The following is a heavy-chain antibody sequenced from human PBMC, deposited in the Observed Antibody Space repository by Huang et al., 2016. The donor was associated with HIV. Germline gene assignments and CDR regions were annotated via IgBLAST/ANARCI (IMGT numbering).Heavy chain of an antibody. J-gene: IGHJ6*03. CDR2: VSSAGRT. D-gene: IGHD5-18*01. CDR1: GDSISGHS. CDR3: ARMDTSMARDFYYYMDV. Sequence: QVQLQESGPGLVRPSGTLSLTCTVSGDSISGHSWSWIRRPPGKGLEWSGTVSSAGRTRYNPSLKSRVTITTDTAKNEFSLKVASVTAADTAMYFCARMDTSMARDFYYYMDVWGKGTPATVS. V-gene: IGHV4-4*08.